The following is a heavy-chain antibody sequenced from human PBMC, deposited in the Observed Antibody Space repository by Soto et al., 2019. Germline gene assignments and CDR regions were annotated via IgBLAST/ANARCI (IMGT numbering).Heavy chain of an antibody. V-gene: IGHV1-46*01. J-gene: IGHJ3*02. CDR3: ARGWLVGNKKRDDPVDI. CDR2: INPFAATT. Sequence: QVQLVQSGAEVEKPGASVKVSCKASGYTFTSSYIHWVRQAPGQGLEWVGIINPFAATTSYAQKFQGGXTXTXXTSTSTVYMELNSLRSEDTAVYYCARGWLVGNKKRDDPVDIWGQGTMVTVSS. CDR1: GYTFTSSY. D-gene: IGHD6-19*01.